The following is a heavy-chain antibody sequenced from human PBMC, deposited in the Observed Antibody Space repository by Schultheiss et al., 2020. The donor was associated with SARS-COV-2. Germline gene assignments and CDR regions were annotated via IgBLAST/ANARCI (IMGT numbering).Heavy chain of an antibody. J-gene: IGHJ4*02. CDR1: GFTFSSYG. Sequence: GGSLRLSCAASGFTFSSYGMHWVRQAPGKGLEWVSAISGSGGSTYYADSVKGRFTISRDNSKNTLYLQMNSLRAEDTAVYYCARISTHIDYWGQGTLVTVSS. CDR2: ISGSGGST. V-gene: IGHV3-23*01. D-gene: IGHD2-2*01. CDR3: ARISTHIDY.